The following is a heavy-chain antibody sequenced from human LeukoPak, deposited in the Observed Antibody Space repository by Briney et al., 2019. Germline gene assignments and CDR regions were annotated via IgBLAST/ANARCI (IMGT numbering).Heavy chain of an antibody. CDR2: ISSSSSYI. CDR3: ARPDSSGFPLDAFDI. CDR1: GFTFSSYS. D-gene: IGHD3-22*01. V-gene: IGHV3-21*01. J-gene: IGHJ3*02. Sequence: KPGGSLRLSCAASGFTFSSYSMNWVRQAPGKGLEWVSYISSSSSYIYYADSVKGRFTISRDNAKHSLYLQMNSLRAEDTAVYYCARPDSSGFPLDAFDIWGQGTMVTVSS.